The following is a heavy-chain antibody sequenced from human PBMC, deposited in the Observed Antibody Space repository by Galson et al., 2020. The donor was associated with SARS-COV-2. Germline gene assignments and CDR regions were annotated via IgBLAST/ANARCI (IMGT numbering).Heavy chain of an antibody. V-gene: IGHV3-48*04. CDR3: ARKGENAFDI. CDR1: GFTFSSYS. CDR2: ISSSSSTI. Sequence: GESLKISCAASGFTFSSYSMNWVRQAPGKGLEWVSYISSSSSTIYYADSVKGRFTISRDNAKNSLYLQMNSLRAEDTAVYYCARKGENAFDIWGQGTMVTVSS. D-gene: IGHD3-16*01. J-gene: IGHJ3*02.